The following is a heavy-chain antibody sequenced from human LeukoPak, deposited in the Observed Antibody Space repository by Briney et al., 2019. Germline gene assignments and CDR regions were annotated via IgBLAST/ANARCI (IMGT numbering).Heavy chain of an antibody. CDR2: INPSGGST. Sequence: ASVKVSCKASGYTFTSYYMHWVRQAPGQGLEGMGIINPSGGSTSYAQKFQGRVTMTRDMSTSTVYMELSSLRSEDTAVYYCARDHGHSGSFDIWGQGTMVTVSS. D-gene: IGHD5-12*01. V-gene: IGHV1-46*01. CDR3: ARDHGHSGSFDI. CDR1: GYTFTSYY. J-gene: IGHJ3*02.